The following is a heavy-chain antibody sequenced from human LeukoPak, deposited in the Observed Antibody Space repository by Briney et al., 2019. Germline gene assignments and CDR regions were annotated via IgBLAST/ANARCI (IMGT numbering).Heavy chain of an antibody. V-gene: IGHV3-66*01. CDR2: IYSGGST. Sequence: PGGSLRLSCAASGFIFSSNYMTWVRQAPGKGLEWVPIIYSGGSTYYSDSAKGRFTISGDSSKNTLYLQIHSMRAEDTAVYYCARRSDYGDLRYFDLWGRGHLVTVSS. D-gene: IGHD4-17*01. CDR3: ARRSDYGDLRYFDL. J-gene: IGHJ2*01. CDR1: GFIFSSNY.